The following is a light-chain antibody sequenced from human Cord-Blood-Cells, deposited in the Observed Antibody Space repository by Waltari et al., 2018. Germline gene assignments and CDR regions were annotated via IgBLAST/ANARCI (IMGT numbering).Light chain of an antibody. Sequence: QSVLTQPPSASGTPGQRVTISCSGSSSNIGSNYVYWYQQLPGTAPKLLIYRNNQRPSGVPDRFSGSKSGTPASLAISGLRSEDEADYYCAAWDDSLSGRVFGGGT. J-gene: IGLJ3*02. CDR2: RNN. CDR3: AAWDDSLSGRV. CDR1: SSNIGSNY. V-gene: IGLV1-47*01.